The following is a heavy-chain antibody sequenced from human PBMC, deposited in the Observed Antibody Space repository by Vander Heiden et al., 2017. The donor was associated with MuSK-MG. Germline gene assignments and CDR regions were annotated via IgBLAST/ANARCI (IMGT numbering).Heavy chain of an antibody. CDR2: VYYSGST. CDR3: AREGGYDSSGYIYFDY. D-gene: IGHD3-22*01. CDR1: GGSISSGGYY. V-gene: IGHV4-31*03. Sequence: QVQLQESGPGLVKPSQTLSLTCTVPGGSISSGGYYWGWIPRPPAKGRDVIGYVYYSGSTYYNPSLKSRVTISVDTSKNQFSLKLSSVTAADTAVYYCAREGGYDSSGYIYFDYWGQGTLVTVSS. J-gene: IGHJ4*02.